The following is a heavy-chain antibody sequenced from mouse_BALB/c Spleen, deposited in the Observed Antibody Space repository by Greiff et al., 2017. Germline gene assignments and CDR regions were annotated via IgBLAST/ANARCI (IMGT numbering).Heavy chain of an antibody. D-gene: IGHD2-4*01. CDR2: ISYDGSN. CDR3: ASMITTTGHFDY. Sequence: EVKLVESGPGLVKPSQSLSLTCSVTGYSITSGYYWNWIRQFPGNKLEWMGYISYDGSNNYNPSLKNRISITRDTSKNQFFLKLNSVTTEDTATYYCASMITTTGHFDYWGQGTTLTVSS. V-gene: IGHV3-6*02. CDR1: GYSITSGYY. J-gene: IGHJ2*01.